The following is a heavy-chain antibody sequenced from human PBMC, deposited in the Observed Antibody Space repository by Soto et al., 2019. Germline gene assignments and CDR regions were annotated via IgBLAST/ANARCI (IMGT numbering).Heavy chain of an antibody. CDR3: ARAPKPITMIRTQPYYFDY. V-gene: IGHV4-34*01. CDR1: GVSFSGYY. Sequence: SEALSVTCALSGVSFSGYYWSWIGQPPGKGLEWIGEIDHGGSTKYNPSLKSRVTISVDTSKRQFSLNLRSVTAADTAVYYCARAPKPITMIRTQPYYFDYWGHGTLVTVSS. D-gene: IGHD3-10*01. J-gene: IGHJ4*01. CDR2: IDHGGST.